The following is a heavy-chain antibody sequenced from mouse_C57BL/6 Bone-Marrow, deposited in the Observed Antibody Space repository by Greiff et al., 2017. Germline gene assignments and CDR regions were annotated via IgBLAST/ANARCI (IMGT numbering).Heavy chain of an antibody. Sequence: VQLQQSGPVLVKPGASVKMSCKASGYTFTDYYMNWVKQSHGKSLEWIGVLNPYNGGTSYNQKFKGKATLTVDKSSSTAYMELNSRTSEDAAVYYCARNPLTFAYWGQGTLVTVSA. V-gene: IGHV1-19*01. J-gene: IGHJ3*01. CDR3: ARNPLTFAY. CDR2: LNPYNGGT. CDR1: GYTFTDYY. D-gene: IGHD1-1*01.